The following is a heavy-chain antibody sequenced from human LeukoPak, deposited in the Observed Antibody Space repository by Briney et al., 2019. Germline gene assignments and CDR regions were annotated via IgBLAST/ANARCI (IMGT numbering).Heavy chain of an antibody. CDR3: APGYYGSGSYYEGGID. CDR2: MNPNSGNT. V-gene: IGHV1-8*01. D-gene: IGHD3-10*01. J-gene: IGHJ4*02. CDR1: GYTFTSYD. Sequence: ASVKVSCKASGYTFTSYDINWVRQATGQGLEWMGWMNPNSGNTGYAQKFQGRVTMTRNISISTAYMELSSLRSEDTAVYYCAPGYYGSGSYYEGGIDWGQGTLVTVSS.